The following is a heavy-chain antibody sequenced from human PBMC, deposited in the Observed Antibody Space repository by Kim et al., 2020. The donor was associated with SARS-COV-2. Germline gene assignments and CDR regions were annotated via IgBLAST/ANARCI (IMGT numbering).Heavy chain of an antibody. CDR1: GFTFSSYG. Sequence: GGSLRLSCAASGFTFSSYGMSWVRQAPGKGLQRESPISSSGDSTYYTDSVKGRFSISRDNSKNTLYLQMNTLRADDTAVYYCAKGTGKYYFDYWGQGSLVTVSS. V-gene: IGHV3-23*01. D-gene: IGHD3-10*01. J-gene: IGHJ4*02. CDR3: AKGTGKYYFDY. CDR2: ISSSGDST.